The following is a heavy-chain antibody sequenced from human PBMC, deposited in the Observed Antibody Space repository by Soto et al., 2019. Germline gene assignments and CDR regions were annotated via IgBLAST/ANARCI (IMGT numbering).Heavy chain of an antibody. J-gene: IGHJ6*02. V-gene: IGHV4-59*01. Sequence: PSETLSVTCTVSCGSSSSYYWSWIRQPPGKGLEWIGYIYYSGSTNYNPSLKSRVTISVDTSKNQFSLKLSSVTAADTAVYYCARAESYYDFWSGYYGMDAWGQGTTGTVS. CDR1: CGSSSSYY. D-gene: IGHD3-3*01. CDR2: IYYSGST. CDR3: ARAESYYDFWSGYYGMDA.